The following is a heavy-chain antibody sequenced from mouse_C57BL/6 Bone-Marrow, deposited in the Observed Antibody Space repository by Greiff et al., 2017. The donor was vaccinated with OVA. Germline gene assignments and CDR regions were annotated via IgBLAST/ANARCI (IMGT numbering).Heavy chain of an antibody. CDR1: GFTFTDYY. D-gene: IGHD2-4*01. Sequence: EVMLVESGGGLVQPGGSLSLSCAASGFTFTDYYMSWVRQPPGKALEWLGFIRNKANGYTTEYSASVTGRFTISRDNSQSILYLQMHALRAEDRATYYCARARYDYPPCLDYWGQGTTLTVSS. V-gene: IGHV7-3*01. CDR2: IRNKANGYTT. CDR3: ARARYDYPPCLDY. J-gene: IGHJ2*01.